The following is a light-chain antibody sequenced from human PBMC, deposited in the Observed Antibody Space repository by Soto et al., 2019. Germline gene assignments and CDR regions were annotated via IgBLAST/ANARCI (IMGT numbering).Light chain of an antibody. CDR1: RGVSSDY. CDR3: QHYGSSPPIT. Sequence: EIVLTQFPGTLSLSPGERATLSCRASRGVSSDYIAWYQQRPGLAPRLLIYGASNRATGIPDRFRGNGSGTDFTLTIGTLEPEDFAVYLCQHYGSSPPITVGQGTRLDVK. CDR2: GAS. V-gene: IGKV3-20*01. J-gene: IGKJ5*01.